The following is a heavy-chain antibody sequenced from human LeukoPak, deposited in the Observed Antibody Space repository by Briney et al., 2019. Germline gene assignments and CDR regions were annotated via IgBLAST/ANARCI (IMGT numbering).Heavy chain of an antibody. D-gene: IGHD6-19*01. Sequence: PGGSLRLSCAASGFTFSSYAMSWVRQAPGKGLEWVSAISGSGGSTYYADSVKGRFTISRDNSKNTLYLQMNSLRAEDTAVYYCAKDGSQYSSGWYAFDIWGQGTMVTVSS. J-gene: IGHJ3*02. V-gene: IGHV3-23*01. CDR2: ISGSGGST. CDR3: AKDGSQYSSGWYAFDI. CDR1: GFTFSSYA.